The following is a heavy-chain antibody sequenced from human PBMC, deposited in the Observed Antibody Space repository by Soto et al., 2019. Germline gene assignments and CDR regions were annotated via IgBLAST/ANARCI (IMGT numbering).Heavy chain of an antibody. CDR3: ARDKDTSSWTGFDF. CDR2: ISATGIST. Sequence: GGSLRLSCAASGFTFATYAMSWVRQAPGKGLEWVSAISATGISTHYADSVKGRVTISRDNSANTLSLEMSSLTAEDTAVYYCARDKDTSSWTGFDFWGHGSLVTVSS. J-gene: IGHJ4*01. CDR1: GFTFATYA. V-gene: IGHV3-23*01. D-gene: IGHD1-1*01.